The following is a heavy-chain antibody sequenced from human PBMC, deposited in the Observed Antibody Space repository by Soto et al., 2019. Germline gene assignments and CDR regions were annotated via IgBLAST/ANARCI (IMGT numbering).Heavy chain of an antibody. J-gene: IGHJ3*02. CDR3: AKTANGWFSAFDI. Sequence: VQLLESGVGLVQPGVSLRLSCAASGFTFSSYAMSWVLQAPGKGLEWVPAISVSGGTTYYADSVKGRFTFSRDNSKNTLYLQMNSLRAEDTAVYYCAKTANGWFSAFDIWGQGTMVTVSS. V-gene: IGHV3-23*01. CDR1: GFTFSSYA. CDR2: ISVSGGTT. D-gene: IGHD6-19*01.